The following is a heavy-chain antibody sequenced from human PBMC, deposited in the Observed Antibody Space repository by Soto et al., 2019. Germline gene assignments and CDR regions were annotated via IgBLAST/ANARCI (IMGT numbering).Heavy chain of an antibody. CDR1: GGSIRSYC. CDR3: ARSEDCGGDCLDAFDI. V-gene: IGHV4-59*01. Sequence: SETLSLTCTVSGGSIRSYCWTWIRQPPGEGLEWIGCIYNSGSTNYNPSLKSRVTISVDTSKNQFSLKLSSVTAADTAVYYCARSEDCGGDCLDAFDIWGQGTMVTVSS. D-gene: IGHD2-21*02. CDR2: IYNSGST. J-gene: IGHJ3*02.